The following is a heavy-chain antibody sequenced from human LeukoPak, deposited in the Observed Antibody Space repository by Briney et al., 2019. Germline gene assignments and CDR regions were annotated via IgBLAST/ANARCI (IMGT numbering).Heavy chain of an antibody. V-gene: IGHV3-30-3*01. CDR2: ISYDGSNK. D-gene: IGHD5-12*01. Sequence: GGSLSLSSAASGFTFSSYAMHWLRQAPGKGLEWVADISYDGSNKYYAYSVKGRFTISRDKYKYTMSMQMNSMRAEDTAVYYCARVRSEYSGGRGYFDCWGQGTLVTVSS. CDR1: GFTFSSYA. CDR3: ARVRSEYSGGRGYFDC. J-gene: IGHJ4*02.